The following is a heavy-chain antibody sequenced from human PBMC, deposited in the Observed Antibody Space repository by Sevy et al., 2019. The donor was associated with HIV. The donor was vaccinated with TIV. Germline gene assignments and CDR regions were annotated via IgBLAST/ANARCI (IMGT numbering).Heavy chain of an antibody. CDR3: ARGDELNSYYYGMDV. J-gene: IGHJ6*02. CDR1: EDSVSSSSAA. D-gene: IGHD1-7*01. Sequence: SQTLSLTCAISEDSVSSSSAAWNWFRQSPSRGLEWLGRTYYRSKWYSDYEVSVKGRVTINPDTSKNQFSLHLESVTPEDTAVYFCARGDELNSYYYGMDVWGQGTTVTVSS. V-gene: IGHV6-1*01. CDR2: TYYRSKWYS.